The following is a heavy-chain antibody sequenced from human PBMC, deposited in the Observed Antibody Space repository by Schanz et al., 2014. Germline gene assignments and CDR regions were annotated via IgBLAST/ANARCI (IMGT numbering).Heavy chain of an antibody. CDR1: GFTFSPSA. CDR2: ISASGGDT. CDR3: ARDRRNADLDY. D-gene: IGHD1-1*01. V-gene: IGHV3-23*04. J-gene: IGHJ4*02. Sequence: EVELVESGGGLVQPGGSLRLSCAASGFTFSPSALSWARQAPGKGLEWLSVISASGGDTYYADSVKGRFTISRDNSKNTLYLQMNSLRAEDTAVYYCARDRRNADLDYWGQGTLVTVSS.